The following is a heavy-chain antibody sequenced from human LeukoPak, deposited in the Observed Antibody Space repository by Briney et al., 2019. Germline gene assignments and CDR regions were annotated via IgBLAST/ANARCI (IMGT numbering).Heavy chain of an antibody. CDR3: ARENYDFWSGYYAPGDYYYYYMDV. D-gene: IGHD3-3*01. Sequence: GGSLRLSCAASGFTFSSYWMSWVRQAPGKGLEWVANIKQDGSEKYYVDSVKGRFTISRDNAKNSLHLQMNSLRAEDTAVYYCARENYDFWSGYYAPGDYYYYYMDVWGKGTTVTVSS. CDR1: GFTFSSYW. V-gene: IGHV3-7*01. CDR2: IKQDGSEK. J-gene: IGHJ6*03.